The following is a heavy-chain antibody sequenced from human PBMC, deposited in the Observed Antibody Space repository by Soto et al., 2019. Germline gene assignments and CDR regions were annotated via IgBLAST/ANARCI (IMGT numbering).Heavy chain of an antibody. CDR1: GYTFTSYG. CDR2: ISAYNGNT. J-gene: IGHJ4*02. V-gene: IGHV1-18*01. CDR3: ARSLYYYDSSGYYYPRGYYFDY. D-gene: IGHD3-22*01. Sequence: ASVKVSCKASGYTFTSYGISWVRQAPGQGLEWMGWISAYNGNTNYAQKLQGRVTMTTDTSTSTAYMELRSLRSDDTAVYYCARSLYYYDSSGYYYPRGYYFDYCGQGTLVTSPQ.